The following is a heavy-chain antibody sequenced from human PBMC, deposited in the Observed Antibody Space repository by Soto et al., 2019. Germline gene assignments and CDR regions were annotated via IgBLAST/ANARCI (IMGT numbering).Heavy chain of an antibody. J-gene: IGHJ6*02. Sequence: ASVKVSCKASGCTFTSYDINWVRQATGQGLEWMGWMNPNSGNTGYAQKFQGRVTMTRNTSISTAYMELSSLRSEDTAVYYCARGSSSSWYIGKDYYGMDVWGQGTTVTVSS. CDR1: GCTFTSYD. V-gene: IGHV1-8*01. CDR2: MNPNSGNT. D-gene: IGHD6-13*01. CDR3: ARGSSSSWYIGKDYYGMDV.